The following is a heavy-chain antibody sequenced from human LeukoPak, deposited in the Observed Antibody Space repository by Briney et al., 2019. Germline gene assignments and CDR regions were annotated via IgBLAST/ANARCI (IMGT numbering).Heavy chain of an antibody. V-gene: IGHV4-59*01. CDR3: ASVSDVTDIDY. Sequence: PSETLSLTCTVSGGSISSDYWCWIRQPPGKGLEWIGYLSSSGSTGYHPSLRSRAIISGDMSKSQFSLKLSSVTAADTAVYYCASVSDVTDIDYWGQGTLVTV. CDR1: GGSISSDY. J-gene: IGHJ4*02. CDR2: LSSSGST. D-gene: IGHD3-10*02.